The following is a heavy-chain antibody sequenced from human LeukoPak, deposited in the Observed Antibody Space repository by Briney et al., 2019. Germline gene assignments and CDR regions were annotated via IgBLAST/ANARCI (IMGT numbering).Heavy chain of an antibody. Sequence: SSETLSLTCAVYGGSFSGYYWSWIRQPPGKGLEWIGEINHSGSTNYNPSLKSRVTISVDTSKNQFSLKLSSVTAADTAVYYCARRRKRYGDYNNWFDPWGQGTLVTVSS. CDR3: ARRRKRYGDYNNWFDP. V-gene: IGHV4-34*01. CDR1: GGSFSGYY. D-gene: IGHD4-17*01. CDR2: INHSGST. J-gene: IGHJ5*02.